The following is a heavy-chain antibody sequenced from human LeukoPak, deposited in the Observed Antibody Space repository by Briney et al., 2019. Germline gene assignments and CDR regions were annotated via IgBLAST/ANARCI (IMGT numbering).Heavy chain of an antibody. Sequence: GGSLRLSCAASGFIFSNYGFHWVRQAPGKGLEWVSNINWNGGSTGYADSVKGRFTISRDNAKNSLYLQMNSLRAEDTAFYYCARGKMVGATAWGGLDYWGQGTLVTVSS. CDR2: INWNGGST. J-gene: IGHJ4*02. CDR3: ARGKMVGATAWGGLDY. CDR1: GFIFSNYG. V-gene: IGHV3-20*04. D-gene: IGHD1-26*01.